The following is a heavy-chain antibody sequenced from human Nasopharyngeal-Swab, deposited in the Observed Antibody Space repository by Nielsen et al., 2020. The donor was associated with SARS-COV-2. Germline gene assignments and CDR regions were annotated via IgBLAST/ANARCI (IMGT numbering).Heavy chain of an antibody. D-gene: IGHD3-3*01. Sequence: GGSLRLSCAASGFTFSSNDMHWVRLPRGKGLEWVSAIGAAGGTYYPDSVKGRFTISRENAKNSLYLQMNSLRAEDTAIYYCARLKYDFWNGPPEDYWGQGTLVTVSS. CDR2: IGAAGGT. J-gene: IGHJ4*02. CDR1: GFTFSSND. CDR3: ARLKYDFWNGPPEDY. V-gene: IGHV3-13*01.